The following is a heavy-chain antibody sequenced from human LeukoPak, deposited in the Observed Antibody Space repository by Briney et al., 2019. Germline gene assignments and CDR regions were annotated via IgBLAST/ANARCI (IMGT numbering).Heavy chain of an antibody. D-gene: IGHD3-22*01. CDR3: AKDDGPDSSGSINDAFDI. Sequence: GGSLRLSCAASGFTFSSYSMNWVRQAPGKGLEWVSSISSSSSYIYYADSMKGRFTISRDNAKNSLYLQMNSLRAEDTAVDYCAKDDGPDSSGSINDAFDIWGQGTMVTVSS. CDR1: GFTFSSYS. V-gene: IGHV3-21*01. J-gene: IGHJ3*02. CDR2: ISSSSSYI.